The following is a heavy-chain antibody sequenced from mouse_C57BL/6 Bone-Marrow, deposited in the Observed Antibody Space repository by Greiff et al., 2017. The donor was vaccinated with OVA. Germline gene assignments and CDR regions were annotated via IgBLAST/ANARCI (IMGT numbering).Heavy chain of an antibody. CDR2: IDPETGGT. CDR3: ARPYYYGSSYYAMDY. V-gene: IGHV1-15*01. CDR1: GYTFTDYE. J-gene: IGHJ4*01. D-gene: IGHD1-1*01. Sequence: QVQLKESGAELVRPGASVTLSCKASGYTFTDYEMHWVKQTPVHGLEWIGAIDPETGGTAYNQKFKGKAILTADKSSSTAYMQLSSLTSEDSAVYFCARPYYYGSSYYAMDYWGQGTSVTVSS.